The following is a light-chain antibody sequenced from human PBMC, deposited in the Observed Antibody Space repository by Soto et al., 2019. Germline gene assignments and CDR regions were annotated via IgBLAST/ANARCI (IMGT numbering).Light chain of an antibody. CDR3: QQYNNWPRGT. J-gene: IGKJ1*01. CDR2: GAS. Sequence: EIVMTQSPATLSVSPGERATLSCRASQSISSNLAWYQHKPGQAPRLLIYGASTRATGIPARFSGSGSGTEFTLTISSLQSEDFVVYYCQQYNNWPRGTFGLGTKVDFK. V-gene: IGKV3-15*01. CDR1: QSISSN.